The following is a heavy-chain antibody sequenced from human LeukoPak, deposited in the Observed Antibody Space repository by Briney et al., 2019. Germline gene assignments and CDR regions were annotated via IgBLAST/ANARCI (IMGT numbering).Heavy chain of an antibody. D-gene: IGHD2-2*01. J-gene: IGHJ4*02. CDR2: INHSGST. Sequence: SETLSLTCAVYGGSFSGYYWSWIRQPPRKGLEWIGEINHSGSTNYNPSLKSRVTISVDTSKNQFSLKLSSVTAADTAVYYCARGPAPLGVVVPAAFYLDYWGQGTLVTVSS. V-gene: IGHV4-34*01. CDR3: ARGPAPLGVVVPAAFYLDY. CDR1: GGSFSGYY.